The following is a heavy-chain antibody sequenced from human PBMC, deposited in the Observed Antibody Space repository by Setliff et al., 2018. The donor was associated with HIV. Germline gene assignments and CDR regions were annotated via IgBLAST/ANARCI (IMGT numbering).Heavy chain of an antibody. CDR3: ARQTYYYDNSGHNWFDP. Sequence: SETLSLTCTVSGGSISSGSYYWSWIRQPAGKGLEWIGRIYTSGSTNYNPSLKSRLTISVDTSKNQFSLNLSSVTAADTAVYYCARQTYYYDNSGHNWFDPWGQGTLVTVSS. J-gene: IGHJ5*02. D-gene: IGHD3-22*01. CDR1: GGSISSGSYY. V-gene: IGHV4-61*02. CDR2: IYTSGST.